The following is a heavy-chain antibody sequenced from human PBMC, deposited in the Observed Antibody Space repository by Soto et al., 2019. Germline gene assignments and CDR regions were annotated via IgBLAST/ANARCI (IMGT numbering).Heavy chain of an antibody. D-gene: IGHD3-10*01. V-gene: IGHV4-31*03. J-gene: IGHJ4*02. Sequence: SETLSLTCTVSGGSISSGGYYWSWIRQHPGKGLEWIGYIYYSGSTYYNPSLKSRVTISVDTSKNQFSLKLSSVTAADTAVYYCARALRGVIITRYFDYWGQGTLVTVSS. CDR3: ARALRGVIITRYFDY. CDR1: GGSISSGGYY. CDR2: IYYSGST.